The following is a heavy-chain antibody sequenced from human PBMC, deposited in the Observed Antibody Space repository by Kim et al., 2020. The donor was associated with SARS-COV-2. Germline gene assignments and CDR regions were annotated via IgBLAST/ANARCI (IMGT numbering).Heavy chain of an antibody. CDR1: GFIFSTYG. Sequence: GGSLRLSCAASGFIFSTYGMHWVRQAPGKGLEWVAVISYDGSNKYYADSVKGRFTISRDNSKNTLYLQMNSLRAEDTAVYYCARGGGSFVYYGMDVWGQGTTVPVSS. J-gene: IGHJ6*02. CDR2: ISYDGSNK. D-gene: IGHD2-15*01. CDR3: ARGGGSFVYYGMDV. V-gene: IGHV3-33*01.